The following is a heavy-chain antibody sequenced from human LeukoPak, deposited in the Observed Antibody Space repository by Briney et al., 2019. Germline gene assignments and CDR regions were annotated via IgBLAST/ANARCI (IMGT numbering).Heavy chain of an antibody. CDR3: ARHRGSSDCSSTSCYSRSGNWFDP. CDR2: IYYSGST. D-gene: IGHD2-2*02. V-gene: IGHV4-39*01. Sequence: TSETLSLTCTVSGGSISSSSYYWGWIRQPPGKGLEWIGSIYYSGSTYYNPSLKSRVTISVDTSKNQFSLKLSSVTAADTAVYYCARHRGSSDCSSTSCYSRSGNWFDPWGQGTLVTVSS. J-gene: IGHJ5*02. CDR1: GGSISSSSYY.